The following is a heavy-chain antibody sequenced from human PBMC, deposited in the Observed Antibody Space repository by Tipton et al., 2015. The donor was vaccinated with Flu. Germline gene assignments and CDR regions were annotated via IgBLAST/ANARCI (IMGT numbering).Heavy chain of an antibody. J-gene: IGHJ4*02. Sequence: TLSLTCTVSGGSISSYYWSWIRQPAGKGLEWIGRIYTSGSTNYNPSLKSRVTISVDTSKNQFSLKLSSVTAADTAVYYCASPFPLWFGESSSFDYWGQGTLVTVSS. CDR1: GGSISSYY. CDR2: IYTSGST. D-gene: IGHD3-10*01. CDR3: ASPFPLWFGESSSFDY. V-gene: IGHV4-4*07.